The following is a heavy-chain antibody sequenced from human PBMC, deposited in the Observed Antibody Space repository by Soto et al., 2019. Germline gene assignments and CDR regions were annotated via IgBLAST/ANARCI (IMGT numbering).Heavy chain of an antibody. J-gene: IGHJ5*02. D-gene: IGHD3-22*01. CDR1: YASINNYH. V-gene: IGHV4-59*08. CDR2: IYYTGTT. CDR3: AHSLIGYYYDSSGSNWFDP. Sequence: SETLSLTCTVSYASINNYHWTWIRQPPGKGLEWIAYIYYTGTTNFNPSLKSRVSISMDTSKNQFSLKLRSVTASDTAVYYCAHSLIGYYYDSSGSNWFDPWGQGTLVTVSS.